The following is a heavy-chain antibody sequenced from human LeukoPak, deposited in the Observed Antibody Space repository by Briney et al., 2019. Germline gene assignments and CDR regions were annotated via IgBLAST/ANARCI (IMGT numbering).Heavy chain of an antibody. J-gene: IGHJ3*02. CDR1: GFTFSGYW. D-gene: IGHD2-2*01. CDR2: INQEGREK. CDR3: AKHDSSTNRRRRTTIGAFDI. V-gene: IGHV3-7*03. Sequence: PRGSPRLSRAPSGFTFSGYWMSGVRQAPGKGLEWVANINQEGREKYYVDSSKGRFTISRDNAKNSLYLQMNRLRADDTAVYYCAKHDSSTNRRRRTTIGAFDIWGQGTMVTVSS.